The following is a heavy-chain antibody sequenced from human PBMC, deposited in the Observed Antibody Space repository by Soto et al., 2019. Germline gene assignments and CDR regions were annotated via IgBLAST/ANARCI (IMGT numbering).Heavy chain of an antibody. Sequence: PSETLSLTCTVSGGSISSGDYYWSWIRQPPGKGLEWIGYIYYSGSTNYNPSLKSRVTISVDTSKNQFSLKLSSVTAADTAVYYCAREWFGDSVGAFDIWGQGTMVTVSS. V-gene: IGHV4-61*08. J-gene: IGHJ3*02. D-gene: IGHD3-10*01. CDR2: IYYSGST. CDR1: GGSISSGDYY. CDR3: AREWFGDSVGAFDI.